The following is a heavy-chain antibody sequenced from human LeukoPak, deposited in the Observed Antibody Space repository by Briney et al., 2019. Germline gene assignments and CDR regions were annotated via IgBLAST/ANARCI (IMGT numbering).Heavy chain of an antibody. CDR1: GGSISSYY. CDR3: ARHPHSSGWYGVGFDP. V-gene: IGHV4-59*08. Sequence: PSETLSLTCTVSGGSISSYYWSWIRQPPGKGLEWIGYIYYSGSTNYNPSLKSRVTISVDTPKNQFSLKLSSVTAADTAVYYCARHPHSSGWYGVGFDPWGQGTLVTVSS. D-gene: IGHD6-19*01. J-gene: IGHJ5*02. CDR2: IYYSGST.